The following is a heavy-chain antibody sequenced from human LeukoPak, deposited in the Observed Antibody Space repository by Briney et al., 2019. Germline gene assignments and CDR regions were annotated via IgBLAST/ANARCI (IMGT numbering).Heavy chain of an antibody. D-gene: IGHD4-17*01. J-gene: IGHJ3*02. CDR2: IYTSGRT. CDR3: TREYGFMTTVFPAFDI. CDR1: GGSISSYF. V-gene: IGHV4-4*07. Sequence: SDTLSLTRTLSGGSISSYFWSWIRQPAGKGLEWIGRIYTSGRTNYTPSLRSRVTISVATSKNQFSPKLSSVTAADTAIYSCTREYGFMTTVFPAFDIWGQGTMVTVSS.